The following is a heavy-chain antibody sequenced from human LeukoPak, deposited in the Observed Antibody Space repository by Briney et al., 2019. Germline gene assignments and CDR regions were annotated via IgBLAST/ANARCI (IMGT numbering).Heavy chain of an antibody. CDR1: GYSFTGYY. V-gene: IGHV1-2*02. D-gene: IGHD1-26*01. J-gene: IGHJ4*02. Sequence: GASVKVSCKTSGYSFTGYYIHWVRKAPGQGLEWLGWTKADSGDTNYAQKFRGRVTMTRDTSISTAYMELSSLTSDDTAVYYCTRESINSGSYAEALDYWGQGTLVTVSS. CDR2: TKADSGDT. CDR3: TRESINSGSYAEALDY.